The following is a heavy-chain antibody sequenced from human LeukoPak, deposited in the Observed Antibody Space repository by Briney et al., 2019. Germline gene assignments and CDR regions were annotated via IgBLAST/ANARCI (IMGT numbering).Heavy chain of an antibody. CDR1: GFTFSSYW. Sequence: PGGSLRLSCAASGFTFSSYWMHWVRHAPGKGLVWVSRINSDGSITTDADSVKGRFTISRDNAKNTLYLQMNSLRAEDTALYYCARTLSISSTSCYGYWGQGTLVTVSS. CDR3: ARTLSISSTSCYGY. D-gene: IGHD2-2*01. CDR2: INSDGSIT. V-gene: IGHV3-74*01. J-gene: IGHJ4*02.